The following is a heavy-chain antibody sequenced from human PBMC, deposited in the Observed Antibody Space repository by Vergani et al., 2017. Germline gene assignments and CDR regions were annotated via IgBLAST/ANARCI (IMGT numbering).Heavy chain of an antibody. D-gene: IGHD3-10*01. CDR3: AKALGLRWFGGFWGGGMDV. CDR1: GFTFDDYA. V-gene: IGHV3-9*01. Sequence: EVQLVESGGGLVQPGRSLRLSCAASGFTFDDYAMHWVRQAPGKGLEWVSGISWNSGSIGYADSVKGRFTISRDNATNSLYLQMNSLRAEDTALYYCAKALGLRWFGGFWGGGMDVWGQGTTVTVSS. J-gene: IGHJ6*02. CDR2: ISWNSGSI.